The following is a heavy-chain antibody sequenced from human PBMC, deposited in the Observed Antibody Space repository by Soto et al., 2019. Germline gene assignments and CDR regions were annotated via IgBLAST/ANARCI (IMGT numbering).Heavy chain of an antibody. CDR2: ISTYNGDT. J-gene: IGHJ6*02. CDR1: GYTFTRSG. V-gene: IGHV1-18*01. CDR3: ARKGVAPYYYYGRDV. D-gene: IGHD5-12*01. Sequence: ASVKVSCKASGYTFTRSGISWVRQAPGQGLEWMGWISTYNGDTNYAQTFQGRVTMTTDTSTSTVHMEVRSLRSDDTAVYYCARKGVAPYYYYGRDVWGQGTPVTVSS.